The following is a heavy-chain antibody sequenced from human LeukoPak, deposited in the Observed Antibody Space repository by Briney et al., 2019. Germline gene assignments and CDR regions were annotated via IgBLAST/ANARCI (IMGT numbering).Heavy chain of an antibody. CDR3: ARHGWFGELLYGWFDP. V-gene: IGHV4-34*01. Sequence: SETLSLTCAVYGGSFSGYYWSWIRQPPGKGLEWIGEINHSGSTNYNPSLKSRVTISVDMSKNQISLKLSSVTAADTAVYYCARHGWFGELLYGWFDPWGQRSLVTVSS. CDR2: INHSGST. J-gene: IGHJ5*02. D-gene: IGHD3-10*01. CDR1: GGSFSGYY.